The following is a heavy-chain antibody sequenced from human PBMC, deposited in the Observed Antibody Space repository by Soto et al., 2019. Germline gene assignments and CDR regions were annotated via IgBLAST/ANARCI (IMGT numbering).Heavy chain of an antibody. CDR1: VFTFSSYA. J-gene: IGHJ6*02. V-gene: IGHV3-23*01. CDR3: EVLWFGELAPYGMHG. Sequence: VGSVRLSCAASVFTFSSYAMSCVRHSPGKGLEWVSAISGSGGSTYYADSVKGRLTISRDNSKNTLYLQMNSLRAEDTAVYYCEVLWFGELAPYGMHGWGQATTVTVSS. CDR2: ISGSGGST. D-gene: IGHD3-10*01.